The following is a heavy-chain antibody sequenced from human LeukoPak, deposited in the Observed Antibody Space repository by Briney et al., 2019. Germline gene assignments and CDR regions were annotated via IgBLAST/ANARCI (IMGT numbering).Heavy chain of an antibody. D-gene: IGHD3-9*01. J-gene: IGHJ6*03. CDR3: AVTGYYEARYYYYMDV. Sequence: GGSLRLSCAASGFTVSSNYMSWVRQAPGKGLEWVSVIYSGGSTYYADSVEGRFTISRDNSKNTLYLQMNSLRAEDTAVYYCAVTGYYEARYYYYMDVWGKGTTVTISS. CDR1: GFTVSSNY. CDR2: IYSGGST. V-gene: IGHV3-66*01.